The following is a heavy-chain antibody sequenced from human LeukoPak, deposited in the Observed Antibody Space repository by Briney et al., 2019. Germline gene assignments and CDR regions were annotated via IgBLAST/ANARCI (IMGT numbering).Heavy chain of an antibody. V-gene: IGHV1-46*01. D-gene: IGHD6-19*01. CDR3: ASPAAGTAHTGFDY. CDR1: GYTFTSNY. Sequence: ASVKVSCKASGYTFTSNYIHWVRQAPGQGLEWMGMIYPRDGSTSYAQKFQGRVTVTKDTSTSTVHMELSGLRSEDTAVYYCASPAAGTAHTGFDYWGQGTLVTVSS. J-gene: IGHJ4*02. CDR2: IYPRDGST.